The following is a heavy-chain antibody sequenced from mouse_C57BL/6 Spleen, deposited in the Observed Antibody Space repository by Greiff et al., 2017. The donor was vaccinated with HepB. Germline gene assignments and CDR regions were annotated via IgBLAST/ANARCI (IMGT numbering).Heavy chain of an antibody. CDR1: GFTFSSYA. V-gene: IGHV5-4*01. Sequence: EVQGVESGGGLVKPGGSLKLSCAASGFTFSSYAMSWVRQTPEKRLEWVATISDGGSYTYYPDNVKGRFTISRDNAKNNLYLQRSHLKSEDTAMYYCARVEAQGGAMDYWGQGTSVTVSS. CDR3: ARVEAQGGAMDY. J-gene: IGHJ4*01. D-gene: IGHD3-1*01. CDR2: ISDGGSYT.